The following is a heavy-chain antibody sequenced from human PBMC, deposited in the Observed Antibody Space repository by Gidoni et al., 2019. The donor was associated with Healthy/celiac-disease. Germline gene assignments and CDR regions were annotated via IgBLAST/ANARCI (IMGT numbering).Heavy chain of an antibody. D-gene: IGHD2-21*01. V-gene: IGHV3-48*01. CDR2: ISSSSSTI. J-gene: IGHJ4*02. CDR3: ARSPEQHGGADC. Sequence: EVQLVESGGGLVQPGGSLRLSCAASGFTFSIYSMNGVRQAPGKGLEWVSYISSSSSTIYYADSVKGRFTISRDNAKNSLYLQMYSLRAEDTAVYYCARSPEQHGGADCWGQGTLVTVSS. CDR1: GFTFSIYS.